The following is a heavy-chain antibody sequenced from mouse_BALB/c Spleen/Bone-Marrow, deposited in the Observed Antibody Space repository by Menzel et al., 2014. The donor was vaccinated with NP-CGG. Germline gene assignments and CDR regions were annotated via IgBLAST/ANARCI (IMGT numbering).Heavy chain of an antibody. CDR1: GYAFSTYW. Sequence: QVQLQQSGAELVRPESSVKISCKASGYAFSTYWMIWVKQRPGQGLEWIGQIYPGDGDPNYNGKFKGKATLTADKSSSTAYMQLSSLTSEDSAVYFCARGARSAMDYWGQGTSVTVSS. CDR2: IYPGDGDP. J-gene: IGHJ4*01. V-gene: IGHV1-80*01. CDR3: ARGARSAMDY.